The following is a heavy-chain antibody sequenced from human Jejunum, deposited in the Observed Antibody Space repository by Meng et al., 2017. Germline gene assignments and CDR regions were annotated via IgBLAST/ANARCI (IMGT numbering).Heavy chain of an antibody. Sequence: QVQLQQWGAGLLKPSETLSLTCAFYGGSFSGHYWTWIRQPPGKGLAWNGEINDSGSTHYNPSLGSRVTISVDTSKSQFSLKLISVTAADTGVYYCVDSKWSANYWGQGTLVTVSS. J-gene: IGHJ4*02. CDR3: VDSKWSANY. CDR2: INDSGST. CDR1: GGSFSGHY. V-gene: IGHV4-34*01. D-gene: IGHD3-3*01.